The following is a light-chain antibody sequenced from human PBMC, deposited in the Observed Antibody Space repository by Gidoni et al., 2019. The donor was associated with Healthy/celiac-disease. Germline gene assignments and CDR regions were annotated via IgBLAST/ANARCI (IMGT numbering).Light chain of an antibody. CDR2: AAS. V-gene: IGKV1-39*01. CDR1: QSISSY. Sequence: DIQITQSPSSLSASVGDRVTITCRASQSISSYLNLYQQKPGKAPKLLIYAASSLQSGVPSRFSGSGSGTDFTLTISSLQPEDFATYYCQQSYSTLYTFXXXTKLEIK. J-gene: IGKJ2*01. CDR3: QQSYSTLYT.